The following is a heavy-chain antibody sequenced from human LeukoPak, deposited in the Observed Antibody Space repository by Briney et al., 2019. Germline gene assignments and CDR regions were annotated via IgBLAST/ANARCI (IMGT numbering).Heavy chain of an antibody. CDR3: VRERAYYGSGTSYGMDV. CDR1: GFTVSSNY. V-gene: IGHV3-53*01. CDR2: IYSGGST. J-gene: IGHJ6*04. Sequence: GGSLRLSCAASGFTVSSNYMSWVRQAPGKGLEWVSVIYSGGSTYYADSVKGRFTISRDNSKNTLYLQMNSLRAEDTAVYYCVRERAYYGSGTSYGMDVWGKGTTVTVSS. D-gene: IGHD3-10*01.